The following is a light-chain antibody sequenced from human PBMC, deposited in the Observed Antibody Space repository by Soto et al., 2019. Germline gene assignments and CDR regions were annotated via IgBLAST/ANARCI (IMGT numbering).Light chain of an antibody. CDR3: QQYNSWPPIT. V-gene: IGKV3-15*01. CDR2: GAS. J-gene: IGKJ5*01. Sequence: EIVMTQSPDTLYVSPGEGATLSCRASQSVRTKLAWYQQKAGQAPRLLIYGASTRATGIPDRFSGSGSGTEFTFTISSLQSEDFAVYYCQQYNSWPPITFGQGTRLEIK. CDR1: QSVRTK.